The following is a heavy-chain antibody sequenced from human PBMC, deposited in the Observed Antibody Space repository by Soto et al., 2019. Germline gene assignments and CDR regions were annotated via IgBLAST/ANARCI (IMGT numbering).Heavy chain of an antibody. V-gene: IGHV3-48*02. CDR3: ARDKDFAFDF. CDR2: VGASGAAI. J-gene: IGHJ4*02. Sequence: PGGSLRLSSAASGFTVSSNCMSWVRQAPGKGLEWVSYVGASGAAIYTDSVKGRFTISRDNAKNSLYLQMNSLRDEDTAVYFCARDKDFAFDFWGRGSLVTVSS. CDR1: GFTVSSNC.